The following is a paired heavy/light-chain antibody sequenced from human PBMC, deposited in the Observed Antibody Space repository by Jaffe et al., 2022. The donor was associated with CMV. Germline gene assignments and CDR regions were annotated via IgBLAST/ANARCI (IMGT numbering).Light chain of an antibody. CDR3: MQAINVPYT. J-gene: IGKJ2*01. V-gene: IGKV2-29*03. CDR1: QSLLHSDGQTY. CDR2: DVS. Sequence: DLVMTQTPLSVSVTPGQPASISCKSPQSLLHSDGQTYLYWYLQKPGQSPQLLIRDVSTRLSGVPDRLSGSGSGTDFTLKISRVEAEDVGVYYCMQAINVPYTFGQGTKLEIK.
Heavy chain of an antibody. D-gene: IGHD3-10*01. CDR3: ARDLRGPDDY. J-gene: IGHJ4*02. CDR2: IDIGGTIT. V-gene: IGHV3-74*01. CDR1: GFTLSTYW. Sequence: EVQLVESGGDLVQPGGSLRLSCEASGFTLSTYWVHWVRRPPGKGLEWVSRIDIGGTITDYADSVQGRFTTSRDNAKNTLYLQMNSLRAEDTAVYYCARDLRGPDDYWGQGTPVTVSS.